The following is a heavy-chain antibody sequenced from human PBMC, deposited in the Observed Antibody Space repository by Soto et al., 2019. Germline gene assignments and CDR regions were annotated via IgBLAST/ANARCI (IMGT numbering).Heavy chain of an antibody. J-gene: IGHJ4*02. CDR2: ISDTGRNT. V-gene: IGHV3-23*01. D-gene: IGHD4-17*01. CDR3: AKDGLVTTTPADY. CDR1: GFTFSTFA. Sequence: EVQLLESGGGFVQHGGSLRLSCAASGFTFSTFAMSWVRQAPGKGLDWVSSISDTGRNTYYADSVKGRFTISRDNSKNTLYLQMNSLRAEDTAIYYCAKDGLVTTTPADYWGQGTLVTVSS.